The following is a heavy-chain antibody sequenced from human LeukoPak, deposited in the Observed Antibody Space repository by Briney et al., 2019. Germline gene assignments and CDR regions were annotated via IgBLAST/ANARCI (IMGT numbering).Heavy chain of an antibody. Sequence: TGGSLRLSCAASGFTFDDYAMHWVRQAPGKGLEWVSGISWNSGSIGYADSVKGRFTISRDNAKNSLYLQMNSLRAEDMALYYCAKGVRGYYDSSGYYLDYWGQGTLVTVSS. CDR2: ISWNSGSI. CDR3: AKGVRGYYDSSGYYLDY. CDR1: GFTFDDYA. V-gene: IGHV3-9*03. J-gene: IGHJ4*02. D-gene: IGHD3-22*01.